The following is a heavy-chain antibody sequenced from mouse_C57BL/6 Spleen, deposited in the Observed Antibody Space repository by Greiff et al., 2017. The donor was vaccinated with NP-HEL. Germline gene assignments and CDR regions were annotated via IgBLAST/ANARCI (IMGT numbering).Heavy chain of an antibody. CDR2: IDPETGGT. V-gene: IGHV1-15*01. CDR1: GYTFTDYE. CDR3: TRNDLYAMDY. Sequence: QVQLQQSGAELVRPGASVTLSCKASGYTFTDYEMHWVKQTPVHGLEWIGAIDPETGGTAYNQKFKGKAILTADKSSSTAYMELRSLTSEDSAVYYCTRNDLYAMDYWGQGTSVTVSS. J-gene: IGHJ4*01. D-gene: IGHD2-3*01.